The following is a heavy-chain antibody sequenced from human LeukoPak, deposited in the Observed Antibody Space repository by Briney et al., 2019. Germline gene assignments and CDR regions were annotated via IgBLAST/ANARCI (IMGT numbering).Heavy chain of an antibody. CDR3: ARDRSGYSGYAFFDY. V-gene: IGHV3-48*03. J-gene: IGHJ4*02. D-gene: IGHD5-12*01. CDR2: ISSSGSTI. Sequence: GGSLRLSCAASGFTFSSYEMNWVRQAPGKGLEWVSYISSSGSTIYYADSVKGRFTISRDNAKNSLYLQMNSLRAEDTAVYYCARDRSGYSGYAFFDYWGQGTLVTVSS. CDR1: GFTFSSYE.